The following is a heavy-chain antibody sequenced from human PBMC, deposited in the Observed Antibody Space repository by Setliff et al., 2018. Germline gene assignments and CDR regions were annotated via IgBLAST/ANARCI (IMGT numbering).Heavy chain of an antibody. CDR2: IYTSGST. CDR3: ARDQKGVVPAAMKAFDI. Sequence: SETLSLTCTVSGGSISSGSYYWSWIRQPAGKGLEWIGHIYTSGSTNYNPSLKSRVTISVDTSKDQVSLKLSSVTAADTALYYCARDQKGVVPAAMKAFDIWGQGTMVTVSS. CDR1: GGSISSGSYY. D-gene: IGHD2-2*01. J-gene: IGHJ3*02. V-gene: IGHV4-61*09.